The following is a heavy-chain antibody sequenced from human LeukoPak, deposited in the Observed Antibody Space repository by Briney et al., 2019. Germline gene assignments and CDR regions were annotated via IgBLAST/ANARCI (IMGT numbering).Heavy chain of an antibody. CDR1: GGSFSGYY. D-gene: IGHD3-10*01. CDR3: ARRGYYYYYHMDV. CDR2: INHSGST. Sequence: SETLSLTCAVYGGSFSGYYWSWIRQPPGKGLEWIGEINHSGSTNYNPSLKSRVTISVDTSKNQFSPKLSSVTAADTAVYYCARRGYYYYYHMDVWGKGTTVTISS. J-gene: IGHJ6*03. V-gene: IGHV4-34*01.